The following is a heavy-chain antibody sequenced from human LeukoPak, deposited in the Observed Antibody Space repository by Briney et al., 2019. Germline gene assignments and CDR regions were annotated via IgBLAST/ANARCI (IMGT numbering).Heavy chain of an antibody. CDR3: ARGYCSSTSCWRYFDY. J-gene: IGHJ4*02. CDR1: DDSISDYY. Sequence: SETLSLTCTVSDDSISDYYRGWIRQPPGKGLVWIGSMYFSGSTYNPSLKSRVTISLDTSKNQFSLKLNSVTAADTAVYYCARGYCSSTSCWRYFDYWGQGTLVTVSS. CDR2: MYFSGST. V-gene: IGHV4-39*01. D-gene: IGHD2-2*01.